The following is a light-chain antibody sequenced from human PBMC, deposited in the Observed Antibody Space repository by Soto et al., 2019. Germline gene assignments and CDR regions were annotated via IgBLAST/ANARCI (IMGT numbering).Light chain of an antibody. V-gene: IGKV3D-15*02. CDR3: QQYGSSPET. Sequence: EIVMTQSPATLSVSPGERATLSCRASQSVSSNLAWYQQKPGQAPRLLIYGASTRATGIPARFSGSGSGTEFTLTMSSLEPEDSAVYYGQQYGSSPETFGQGTKVDIK. CDR1: QSVSSN. CDR2: GAS. J-gene: IGKJ1*01.